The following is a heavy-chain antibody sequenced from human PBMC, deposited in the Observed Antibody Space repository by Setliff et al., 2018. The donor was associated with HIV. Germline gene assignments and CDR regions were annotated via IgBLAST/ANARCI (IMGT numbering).Heavy chain of an antibody. CDR2: IYYSGST. CDR3: ARDGLGEWELLIDY. J-gene: IGHJ4*02. D-gene: IGHD1-26*01. CDR1: GGSISSSSYY. Sequence: TLSLTCTVSGGSISSSSYYWGWIRQPPGKGLEWIGSIYYSGSTYYNPSLKSRVTISVDTSKNQFSLKLSSVTAADTAVYYCARDGLGEWELLIDYWGQGTLVTVSS. V-gene: IGHV4-39*07.